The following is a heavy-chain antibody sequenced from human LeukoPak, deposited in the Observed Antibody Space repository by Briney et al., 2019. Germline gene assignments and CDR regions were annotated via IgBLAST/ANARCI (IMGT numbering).Heavy chain of an antibody. D-gene: IGHD3-10*01. CDR2: MNPNSGNT. V-gene: IGHV1-8*03. Sequence: RASVKVSCKASGYTFTSYDINWVRQATGQGLEWMGWMNPNSGNTGYAQKFQGRVTITRNTSISTAYMELSSLRSEDTAVYYCASVYYGENWFDPWGQGTLVTVSS. J-gene: IGHJ5*02. CDR3: ASVYYGENWFDP. CDR1: GYTFTSYD.